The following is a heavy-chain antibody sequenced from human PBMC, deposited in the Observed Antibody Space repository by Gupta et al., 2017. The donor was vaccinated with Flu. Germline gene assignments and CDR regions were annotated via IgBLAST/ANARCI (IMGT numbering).Heavy chain of an antibody. D-gene: IGHD3-16*01. V-gene: IGHV4-59*01. CDR1: GGSISNYY. CDR3: ARVGGGQVAAGFFDL. Sequence: GGSISNYYWSWIRQSPGKGLEWIGYIYSTGSTNYNPSLESRVSFSVDTSKNQLSLKLSPVTAADTALYYCARVGGGQVAAGFFDLRGRGTL. CDR2: IYSTGST. J-gene: IGHJ2*01.